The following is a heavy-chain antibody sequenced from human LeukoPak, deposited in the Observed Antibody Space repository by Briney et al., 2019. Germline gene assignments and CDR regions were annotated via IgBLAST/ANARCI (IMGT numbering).Heavy chain of an antibody. CDR1: GFTFSSYA. CDR2: ISGSGGST. Sequence: GGSLRLSCAASGFTFSSYAMSWVRQAPGKGLEWVSAISGSGGSTYYADSVKGRFTISRDNSKNTLYLQMNSLRAEDTAVYYCARDGDLNYDYVWGSVDYFDYWGQGTLVTVSS. D-gene: IGHD3-16*01. V-gene: IGHV3-23*01. J-gene: IGHJ4*02. CDR3: ARDGDLNYDYVWGSVDYFDY.